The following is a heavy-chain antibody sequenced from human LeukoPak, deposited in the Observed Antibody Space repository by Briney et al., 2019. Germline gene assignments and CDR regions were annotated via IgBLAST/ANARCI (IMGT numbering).Heavy chain of an antibody. J-gene: IGHJ5*02. CDR3: ARGAYGSGSYGDNWFDP. CDR2: IYSGGST. CDR1: GFTFSSYW. Sequence: GGSLRLSCAASGFTFSSYWMHWVRQAPGKGLEWVSVIYSGGSTYYADSVKGRFTISRDNSKNTLYLQMNSLRAEDTAVYYCARGAYGSGSYGDNWFDPWGQGTLVTVSS. D-gene: IGHD3-10*01. V-gene: IGHV3-66*01.